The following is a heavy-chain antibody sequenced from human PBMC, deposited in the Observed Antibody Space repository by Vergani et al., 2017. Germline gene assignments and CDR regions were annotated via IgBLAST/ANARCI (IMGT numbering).Heavy chain of an antibody. CDR1: GFTFCTYV. V-gene: IGHV3-23*01. Sequence: EVKLLESGGGLVQPGGSLRLSCAASGFTFCTYVMTWVRQAPGKGLECFSGISGRGSSTYYADSVRGRFTISRDNSTNTLYLQVNTLIAEDTAAYYCAKDLYSFSEVVPAGIDAFDIWGQGTMVTVSS. D-gene: IGHD2-2*01. J-gene: IGHJ3*02. CDR2: ISGRGSST. CDR3: AKDLYSFSEVVPAGIDAFDI.